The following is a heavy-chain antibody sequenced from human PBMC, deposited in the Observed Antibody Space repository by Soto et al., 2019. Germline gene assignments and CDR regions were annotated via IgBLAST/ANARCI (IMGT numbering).Heavy chain of an antibody. Sequence: PSETLSLTCAVYGGSFSGYYWSWIRQPPGKGLEWIGEISHSGSTNYNPSLKSRVTISVDTSKNQFSLKLSSVTAADTAVYYCARGPFGYDILTGYYRMGYYFDYWGQGTLVTVSS. D-gene: IGHD3-9*01. V-gene: IGHV4-34*01. CDR1: GGSFSGYY. CDR3: ARGPFGYDILTGYYRMGYYFDY. J-gene: IGHJ4*02. CDR2: ISHSGST.